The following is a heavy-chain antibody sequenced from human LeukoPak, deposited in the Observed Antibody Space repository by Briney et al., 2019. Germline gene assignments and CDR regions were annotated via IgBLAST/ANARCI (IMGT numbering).Heavy chain of an antibody. CDR3: ARGHDYYSEYFQH. Sequence: SETLSLTCTVSDSIISDYYWGWIRQSPGKGLEWIGRIDHGGVTNYNPALQSRVTISLDTSQKQFSLKLNSLTAADTAVYYCARGHDYYSEYFQHWGQGTLVSVSS. D-gene: IGHD1-26*01. V-gene: IGHV4-38-2*02. CDR2: IDHGGVT. CDR1: DSIISDYY. J-gene: IGHJ1*01.